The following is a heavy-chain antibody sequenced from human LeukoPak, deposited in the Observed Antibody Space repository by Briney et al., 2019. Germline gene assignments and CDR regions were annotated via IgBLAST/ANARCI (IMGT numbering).Heavy chain of an antibody. CDR2: IHHSGGT. CDR3: ARATASGTGRAYDH. D-gene: IGHD3-10*01. J-gene: IGHJ4*02. CDR1: GESMIGHY. V-gene: IGHV4-34*01. Sequence: SETLSLTCAVYGESMIGHYWTWIRQPPGKRLEWIGEIHHSGGTNSNPSLKNRLTMSIDMSKNQFSLKLKSVTAADTAVYYCARATASGTGRAYDHWAQGNLVPVSS.